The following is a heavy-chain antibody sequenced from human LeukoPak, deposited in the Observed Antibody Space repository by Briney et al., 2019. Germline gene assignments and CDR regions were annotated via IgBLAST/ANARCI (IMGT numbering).Heavy chain of an antibody. CDR3: ARRGVRYYGSGSYRINWFDP. Sequence: SETLSLTCAVYGGSFSGYYWSWIRQPPGKGLEWIGEINHSGSTNYNPSLKSRVTISVDTSKNQFSLKLSSVTAADTAVYYCARRGVRYYGSGSYRINWFDPWGQGTLVTVSS. CDR2: INHSGST. CDR1: GGSFSGYY. D-gene: IGHD3-10*01. V-gene: IGHV4-34*01. J-gene: IGHJ5*02.